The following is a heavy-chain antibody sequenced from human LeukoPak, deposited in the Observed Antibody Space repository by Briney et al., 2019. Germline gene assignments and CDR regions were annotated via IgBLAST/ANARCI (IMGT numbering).Heavy chain of an antibody. J-gene: IGHJ5*02. V-gene: IGHV4-34*01. Sequence: PSETLSLTCVVYGGSFSGYYWSWIRQSPGKGLEWIGEINHRGSTNYNPSLKRLVTISLDTSKNQFSLKLSSVTAADTAVYYCAKSLYGSGSYYNWFDPWGQGTLVTVSS. CDR3: AKSLYGSGSYYNWFDP. CDR2: INHRGST. CDR1: GGSFSGYY. D-gene: IGHD3-10*01.